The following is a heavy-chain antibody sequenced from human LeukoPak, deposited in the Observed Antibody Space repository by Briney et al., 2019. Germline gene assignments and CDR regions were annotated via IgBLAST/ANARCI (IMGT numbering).Heavy chain of an antibody. CDR2: IDPRNGGT. D-gene: IGHD1-26*01. J-gene: IGHJ4*02. V-gene: IGHV1-2*02. Sequence: ASVKVSCKPSGYTFTGYFTHWVRQVPGQGLEWMGWIDPRNGGTKYAQMFQGRVTMTRDTSISTAYMELSSLRSDDTAIYYCAKIGISGSYWDFDSWGQGTLVTVSS. CDR1: GYTFTGYF. CDR3: AKIGISGSYWDFDS.